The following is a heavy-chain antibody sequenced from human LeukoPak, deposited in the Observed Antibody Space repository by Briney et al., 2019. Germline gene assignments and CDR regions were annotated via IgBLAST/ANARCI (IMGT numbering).Heavy chain of an antibody. J-gene: IGHJ4*02. D-gene: IGHD6-6*01. CDR2: IYHSGST. CDR3: ASIPSYYFDY. CDR1: GGSISSGGYY. V-gene: IGHV4-30-2*01. Sequence: PSQTLSLTCTVSGGSISSGGYYWSWTRQPPGKGLEWIGYIYHSGSTFYNPSLKSRVTISVDRSKNQFSLKLSSVTAADTAVYYCASIPSYYFDYWGQGTLVTVSS.